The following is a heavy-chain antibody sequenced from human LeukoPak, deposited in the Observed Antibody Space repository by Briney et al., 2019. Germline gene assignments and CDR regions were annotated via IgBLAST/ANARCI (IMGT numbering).Heavy chain of an antibody. CDR2: ISTSSGTI. V-gene: IGHV3-48*04. Sequence: GGSLRLSYAASGFTFSSYSMTWVRQAPGKGLEWVSYISTSSGTIYYADSVKGRFTISRDNANNSLYLQMNSLRAEDTAVYYCARGGAARPDSWGQGTLVTVSS. D-gene: IGHD6-6*01. J-gene: IGHJ4*02. CDR3: ARGGAARPDS. CDR1: GFTFSSYS.